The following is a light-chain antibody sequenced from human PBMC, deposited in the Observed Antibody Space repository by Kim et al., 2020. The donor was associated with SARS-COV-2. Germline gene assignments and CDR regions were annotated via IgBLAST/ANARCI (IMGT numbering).Light chain of an antibody. V-gene: IGKV3-15*01. CDR1: QSVSSN. J-gene: IGKJ1*01. Sequence: ATLAVSPGERATPSSRASQSVSSNLAWYQQKPGQAPRLLIYGASTRATGIPARFSGSGSGTEFTLTISSLQSEDFAVYYCQQYRTFGQGTKVDIK. CDR2: GAS. CDR3: QQYRT.